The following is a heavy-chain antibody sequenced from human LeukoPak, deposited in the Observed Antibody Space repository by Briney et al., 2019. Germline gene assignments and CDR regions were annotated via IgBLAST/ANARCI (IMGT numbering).Heavy chain of an antibody. J-gene: IGHJ4*02. D-gene: IGHD2-15*01. CDR3: ARDYRGYRAPYYFDY. Sequence: GGSLRLSCAASGFTFSNYWMSWVRQAPGKGLEWVANIKQDGSEKYYVDSVKGRFTISRDNAKNSLYLQMNSLRAEDTAVYYCARDYRGYRAPYYFDYWGQGTLVTVSS. CDR1: GFTFSNYW. V-gene: IGHV3-7*01. CDR2: IKQDGSEK.